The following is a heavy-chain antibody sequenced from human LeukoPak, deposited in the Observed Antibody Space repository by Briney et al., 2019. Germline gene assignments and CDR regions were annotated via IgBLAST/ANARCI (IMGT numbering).Heavy chain of an antibody. CDR3: ARGGFGTMIVSGVPGY. CDR1: GYTFTSYA. J-gene: IGHJ4*02. V-gene: IGHV1-3*01. D-gene: IGHD3-22*01. CDR2: INAGNGNT. Sequence: ASVKVSCKASGYTFTSYAMHWVRQAPGQRLEWMGWINAGNGNTKYSQKFQGRVTITRDTSASTAYMELSSLRSEDTAVYYCARGGFGTMIVSGVPGYWGQGTLVTVSS.